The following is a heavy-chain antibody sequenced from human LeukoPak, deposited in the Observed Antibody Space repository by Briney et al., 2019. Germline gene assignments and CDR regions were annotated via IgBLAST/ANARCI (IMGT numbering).Heavy chain of an antibody. J-gene: IGHJ3*02. V-gene: IGHV5-51*01. CDR3: ASAAPDAFDI. CDR1: GYSFTIYW. Sequence: GESLKISCKISGYSFTIYWIAWVRQMPGKGLEWMGIIYPGDSDTRYSPSSQGQVTISADKSISTAYLQWSSLKASDTAMYYCASAAPDAFDIWGQGTMVTVSS. D-gene: IGHD6-25*01. CDR2: IYPGDSDT.